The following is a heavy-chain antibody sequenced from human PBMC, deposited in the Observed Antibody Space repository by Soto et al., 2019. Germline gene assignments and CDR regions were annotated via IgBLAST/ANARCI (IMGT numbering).Heavy chain of an antibody. Sequence: PLETLSLTCAVYGGYFSGYYWTWIRQPPGTGLEWIGEINHSGSTNYNPSLKSRVTISVDTSKNQFSLKLTSVTAADSVVYYCAREKITGVFEYLGQGTLVPGSP. CDR3: AREKITGVFEY. CDR2: INHSGST. J-gene: IGHJ4*02. D-gene: IGHD2-8*02. V-gene: IGHV4-34*01. CDR1: GGYFSGYY.